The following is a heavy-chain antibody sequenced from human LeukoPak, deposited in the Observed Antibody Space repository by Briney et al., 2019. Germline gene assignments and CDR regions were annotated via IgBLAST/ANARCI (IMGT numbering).Heavy chain of an antibody. CDR1: GGSISSSSYY. CDR3: ASRTRPTVTTFDY. V-gene: IGHV4-39*01. Sequence: PSETLSLTCTVSGGSISSSSYYWGWIRQPPGKGLEWIGSIYYSGSTYYNPSLKSRVIISVDTSKNQFSLKLSSVTAADTAVYYCASRTRPTVTTFDYWGQETLVTVSS. D-gene: IGHD4-17*01. J-gene: IGHJ4*02. CDR2: IYYSGST.